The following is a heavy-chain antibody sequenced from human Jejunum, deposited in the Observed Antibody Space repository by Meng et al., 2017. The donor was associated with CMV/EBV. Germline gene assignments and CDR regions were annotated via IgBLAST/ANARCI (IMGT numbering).Heavy chain of an antibody. J-gene: IGHJ4*02. CDR2: ISATGRST. V-gene: IGHV3-23*04. D-gene: IGHD3-22*01. Sequence: EVVVVGVWGGLVKPGESLSLAWAASGFTFNDMSWVRQAPGKGLEWVSAISATGRSTYYADSVKGRFTISRDNSKNTLFLQVSSLRAEDTAIYYCAKDDRGVQSNWGQGTLVTVSS. CDR3: AKDDRGVQSN. CDR1: GFTFND.